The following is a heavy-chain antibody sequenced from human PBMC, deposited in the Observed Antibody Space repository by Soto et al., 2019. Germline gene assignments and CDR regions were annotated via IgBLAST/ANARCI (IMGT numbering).Heavy chain of an antibody. Sequence: QVQLQESGPGLVKPSETLSLTCTVSGGSISSYYWSWIRQPPGKGLEWIGYIYYSGGTNYNPSLKSRVTISVDTSKNQFSLKLSSVTAADTAVYYCARGEPAAGTGMDVWGQGTTVTVSS. CDR2: IYYSGGT. CDR3: ARGEPAAGTGMDV. J-gene: IGHJ6*02. D-gene: IGHD6-13*01. V-gene: IGHV4-59*01. CDR1: GGSISSYY.